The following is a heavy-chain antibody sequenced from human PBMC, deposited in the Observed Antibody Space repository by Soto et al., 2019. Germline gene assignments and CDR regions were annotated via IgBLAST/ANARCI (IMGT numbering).Heavy chain of an antibody. Sequence: SVKVSCKASGGTFSSYAISWVRQAPGQGLEWMGGIIPIFGTANYAQKFQGRVTITADESTSTAYMELSSLRSEDTAVYYCASLRFLESRPPLNYNYYYGMDVWGQGTTVTVSS. J-gene: IGHJ6*02. CDR2: IIPIFGTA. D-gene: IGHD3-3*01. CDR3: ASLRFLESRPPLNYNYYYGMDV. CDR1: GGTFSSYA. V-gene: IGHV1-69*13.